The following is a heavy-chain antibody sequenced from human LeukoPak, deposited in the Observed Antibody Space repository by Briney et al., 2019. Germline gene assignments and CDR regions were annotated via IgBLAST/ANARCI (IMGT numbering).Heavy chain of an antibody. J-gene: IGHJ4*02. D-gene: IGHD2-2*01. CDR3: ANHLACGSTTCPSFDD. CDR1: GFTFDDYA. CDR2: ISWNSGSI. Sequence: GGSLRLSCAASGFTFDDYAMHWVRQAPGKGLEWVSGISWNSGSIGYADSVKGRFTISRDNARYSLSLQMNNLRADDTAVYYCANHLACGSTTCPSFDDWGQGTLVTVSS. V-gene: IGHV3-9*01.